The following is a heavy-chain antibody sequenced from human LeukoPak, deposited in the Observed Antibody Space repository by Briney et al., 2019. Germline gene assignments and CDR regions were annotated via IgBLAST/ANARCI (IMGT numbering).Heavy chain of an antibody. CDR2: ISAYNGNT. D-gene: IGHD1-26*01. CDR1: GYTFTNYG. Sequence: ASVKVSCKASGYTFTNYGVSWVRQAPGQGLEWMGWISAYNGNTNYAQKLQGRVTMTTDTSTSTAYMELRSLRSDDTAVYYCARDSRWRWERHTYDAFDIWGQGTMVTVSS. V-gene: IGHV1-18*01. J-gene: IGHJ3*02. CDR3: ARDSRWRWERHTYDAFDI.